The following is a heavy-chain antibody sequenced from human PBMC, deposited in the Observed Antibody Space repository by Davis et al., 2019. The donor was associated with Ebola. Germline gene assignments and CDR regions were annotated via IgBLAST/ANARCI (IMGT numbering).Heavy chain of an antibody. V-gene: IGHV4-30-2*01. J-gene: IGHJ4*02. D-gene: IGHD3-22*01. Sequence: PSETLSLTCAVSGGSISSGGYSWSWIRQPPGKGLEWIGYIYHSGSTYYNPSLKSRVTISVDRSKNQFSLKLSSVTAADTAVYYCARDYYVSSGYYWVDYWGQGTLVTVSS. CDR3: ARDYYVSSGYYWVDY. CDR1: GGSISSGGYS. CDR2: IYHSGST.